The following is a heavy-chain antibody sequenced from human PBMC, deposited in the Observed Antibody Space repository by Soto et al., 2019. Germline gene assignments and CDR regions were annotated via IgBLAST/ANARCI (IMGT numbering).Heavy chain of an antibody. CDR2: IIPIFGTA. CDR3: ATLTGFGTVVTHPEYFQH. CDR1: GGTFSSYA. V-gene: IGHV1-69*14. D-gene: IGHD2-15*01. Sequence: QVQLVQSGAEVKKPGSSVKVSCKASGGTFSSYAISWVRQAPGQGLEWMGGIIPIFGTANYAQKLQGRVTITADKSTRTAYMELSSLRSEDTAVYYCATLTGFGTVVTHPEYFQHWGQGTLVTVSS. J-gene: IGHJ1*01.